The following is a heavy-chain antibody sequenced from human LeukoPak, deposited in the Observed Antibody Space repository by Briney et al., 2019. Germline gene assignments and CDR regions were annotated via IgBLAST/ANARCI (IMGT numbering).Heavy chain of an antibody. V-gene: IGHV3-53*01. CDR2: IYSGGTT. Sequence: GGSLRLSCAASGFTVSSNYMSWVRQAPGKGLEWVSVIYSGGTTYYADSVKGRFTISRDNSKNTLYLQMNGLRAEDTAVYYCARAAGGHYYDSSGYLNYWGQGTLVTVSS. D-gene: IGHD3-22*01. CDR1: GFTVSSNY. J-gene: IGHJ4*02. CDR3: ARAAGGHYYDSSGYLNY.